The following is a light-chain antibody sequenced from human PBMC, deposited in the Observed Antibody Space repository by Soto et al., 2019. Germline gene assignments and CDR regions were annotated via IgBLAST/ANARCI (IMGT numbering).Light chain of an antibody. CDR2: DVN. J-gene: IGLJ1*01. V-gene: IGLV2-14*03. Sequence: QSALTQPASVSGSPGQSITISCTGTSSDVGGYNYVSWYQQHLGKAPKLMIYDVNNRPSGISNRFSGSKSGNTASLTISGLQAEDEADYYCSSYTGSSTDYVFGTGTKLTVL. CDR1: SSDVGGYNY. CDR3: SSYTGSSTDYV.